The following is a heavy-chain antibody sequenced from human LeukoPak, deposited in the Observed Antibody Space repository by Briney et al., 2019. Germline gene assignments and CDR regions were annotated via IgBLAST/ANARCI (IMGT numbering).Heavy chain of an antibody. CDR2: IYYSGST. Sequence: SETLSLTCTVPGGSISSYYWGWIRQPPGKGLEWIGYIYYSGSTNYSPSLKSRVTISVDTSKNQFSLKLSSVTAADTAVYYCARTTEGGYTYDYFYYYNMDVWGKGTTVTISS. J-gene: IGHJ6*03. D-gene: IGHD5-18*01. V-gene: IGHV4-59*01. CDR3: ARTTEGGYTYDYFYYYNMDV. CDR1: GGSISSYY.